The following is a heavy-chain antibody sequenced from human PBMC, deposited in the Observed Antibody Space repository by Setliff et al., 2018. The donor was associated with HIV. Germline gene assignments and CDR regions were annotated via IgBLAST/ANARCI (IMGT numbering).Heavy chain of an antibody. D-gene: IGHD4-17*01. Sequence: ETLSLTCAAYGGPFTNHGWNWIRQSPGKGLEWIGEIDNRGGYNYNPSFSSRVTISVDTSKNQLSLKMTSVTAADTAVYYCATEEGTTVHRIGFWGQGTLVTVSS. CDR2: IDNRGGY. CDR1: GGPFTNHG. CDR3: ATEEGTTVHRIGF. V-gene: IGHV4-34*01. J-gene: IGHJ4*02.